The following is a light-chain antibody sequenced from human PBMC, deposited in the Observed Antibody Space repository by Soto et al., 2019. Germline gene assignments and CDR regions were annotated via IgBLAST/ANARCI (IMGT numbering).Light chain of an antibody. CDR2: DAS. Sequence: EIVLTQSPGTLSLSPGERATLSCRASQSVSSSYLAWYQQKPGQAPRLLIYDASNRATGIPDRFSGSGSGTDFTLIISRLEPEDFAVYYCQQYGTSPRTFGQGTKVEIK. V-gene: IGKV3-20*01. CDR3: QQYGTSPRT. CDR1: QSVSSSY. J-gene: IGKJ1*01.